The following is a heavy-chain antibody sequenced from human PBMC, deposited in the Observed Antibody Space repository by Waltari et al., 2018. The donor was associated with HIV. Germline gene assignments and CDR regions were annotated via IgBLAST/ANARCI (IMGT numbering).Heavy chain of an antibody. D-gene: IGHD3-22*01. CDR3: AKEGIIVITDAFDI. V-gene: IGHV3-23*01. CDR2: ISGSGGST. J-gene: IGHJ3*02. Sequence: EVQLLESGGGLVQPGGSLRLSCGASGFTFRNYAMSWVRQAPGKGLEWVSSISGSGGSTYYADSVKGRFTVSRDNSKDTLFLQMNSLRAEDTALYYCAKEGIIVITDAFDIWGQGTMVIVSS. CDR1: GFTFRNYA.